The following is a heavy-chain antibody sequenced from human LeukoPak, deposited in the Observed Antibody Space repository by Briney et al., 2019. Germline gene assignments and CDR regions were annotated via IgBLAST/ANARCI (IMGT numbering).Heavy chain of an antibody. CDR1: AFTFSNYA. D-gene: IGHD1-14*01. CDR3: AKATGYLL. V-gene: IGHV3-23*01. CDR2: ISNSDSST. Sequence: PGGSLRLSCAASAFTFSNYAMSWVRQAPGKGLEWVSTISNSDSSTYYADSVKGRFTISRGNSENTLYLQMNSLRAEDTAVYYCAKATGYLLWGQGTLVIVSS. J-gene: IGHJ4*02.